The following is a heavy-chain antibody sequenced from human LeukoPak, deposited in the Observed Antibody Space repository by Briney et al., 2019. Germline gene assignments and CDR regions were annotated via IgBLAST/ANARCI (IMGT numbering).Heavy chain of an antibody. CDR1: GGTFSSYA. V-gene: IGHV1-69*05. D-gene: IGHD3-22*01. Sequence: SVKVSCKASGGTFSSYAISWVRQAPGQGLEWMGGIIPIFGTANYAQRFQGRVTITTDESTSTAYMELSSLRSEDTAVYYCARAPHYYDSSGEYYYYYYMDVWGKGTTVTVSS. J-gene: IGHJ6*03. CDR3: ARAPHYYDSSGEYYYYYYMDV. CDR2: IIPIFGTA.